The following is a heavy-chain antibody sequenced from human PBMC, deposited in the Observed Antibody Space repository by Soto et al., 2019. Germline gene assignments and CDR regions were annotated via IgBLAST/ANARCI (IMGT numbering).Heavy chain of an antibody. J-gene: IGHJ6*03. CDR3: ARGKPGLRINYYHYYMDV. CDR2: ISAYNGNT. D-gene: IGHD3-10*01. CDR1: GYTFTSYG. Sequence: ASVKVSCKASGYTFTSYGISWVRQAPGQGLEWMGWISAYNGNTNYAQKLQGRVTMTTDTSTSTAYMELRSLRSDDTAVYYCARGKPGLRINYYHYYMDVWGKGTSVTVSS. V-gene: IGHV1-18*01.